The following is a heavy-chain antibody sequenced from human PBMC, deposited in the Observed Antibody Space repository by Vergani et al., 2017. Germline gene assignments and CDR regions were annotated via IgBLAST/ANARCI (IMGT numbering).Heavy chain of an antibody. CDR3: ARGGGQTALDL. CDR1: GYTFTKFG. V-gene: IGHV1-18*01. Sequence: QVQLVQSGAEVKKPGASVKVSCKASGYTFTKFGITWVRQAPGQGLQWMGWISSYNANTNFAQKLQGRVFMTTDTSTRTAYMELRSLRSDDTAVYYCARGGGQTALDLWGQGTLVTGSS. CDR2: ISSYNANT. D-gene: IGHD5-18*01. J-gene: IGHJ4*02.